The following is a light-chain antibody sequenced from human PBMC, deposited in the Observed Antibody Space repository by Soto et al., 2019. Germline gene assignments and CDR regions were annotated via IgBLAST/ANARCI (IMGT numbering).Light chain of an antibody. CDR2: AAS. CDR3: QQVNSYPPWT. J-gene: IGKJ1*01. CDR1: QGISSY. Sequence: DIQLTQSPSFLSASVGDRVTITCRASQGISSYLAWYQQKPGKAPKLLIYAASTLQSGVPSGFSGSGSGTEFTLTISSLQPEDFATYYCQQVNSYPPWTFGQGTKVEIK. V-gene: IGKV1-9*01.